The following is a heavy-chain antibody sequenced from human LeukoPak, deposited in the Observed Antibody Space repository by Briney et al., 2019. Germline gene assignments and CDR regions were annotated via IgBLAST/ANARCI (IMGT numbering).Heavy chain of an antibody. Sequence: ASVKVSCKASGYTFITYAIHWVRQAPGQRLEWMGWINAGNGNTKYSQKFQGRVTITRDTSASTAYMQLSSLRSEDTAVYYCARESGRTSSVDYWGQGTLVTVSS. CDR3: ARESGRTSSVDY. CDR2: INAGNGNT. V-gene: IGHV1-3*01. D-gene: IGHD6-19*01. J-gene: IGHJ4*02. CDR1: GYTFITYA.